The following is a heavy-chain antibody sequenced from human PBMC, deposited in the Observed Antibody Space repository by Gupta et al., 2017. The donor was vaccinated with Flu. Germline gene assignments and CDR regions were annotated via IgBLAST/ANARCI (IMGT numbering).Heavy chain of an antibody. CDR2: VYSSGRT. Sequence: GWIRQPPGKGLEWIGTVYSSGRTYYNPPLESRVTMSVGTSNNQISLNLSSVTAADTAVYFCARRMRTTGAFDPWGQGILVTVSS. V-gene: IGHV4-39*01. D-gene: IGHD4-4*01. CDR3: ARRMRTTGAFDP. J-gene: IGHJ5*02.